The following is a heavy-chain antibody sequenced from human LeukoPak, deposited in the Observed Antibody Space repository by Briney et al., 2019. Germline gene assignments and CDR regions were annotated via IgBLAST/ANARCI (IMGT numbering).Heavy chain of an antibody. CDR1: GDSFTSYW. Sequence: PGESLKISCKGSGDSFTSYWIGWVRQMPGKGLEWMGIIYPGDSDTRYSPSFQGQVTISADKSISTAYLQWSSLKASDTAMYYCARRRESQGSPGFADYWGQGTLVTVSS. CDR2: IYPGDSDT. J-gene: IGHJ4*02. D-gene: IGHD1-26*01. CDR3: ARRRESQGSPGFADY. V-gene: IGHV5-51*01.